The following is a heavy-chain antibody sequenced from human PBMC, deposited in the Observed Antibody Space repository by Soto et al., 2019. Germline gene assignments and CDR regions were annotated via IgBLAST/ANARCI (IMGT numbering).Heavy chain of an antibody. V-gene: IGHV3-30*18. CDR1: GFTLSDYA. CDR3: AKVREDLVLLVALDF. J-gene: IGHJ4*02. D-gene: IGHD2-8*01. CDR2: ISDDARDK. Sequence: QVQLVESGGGVVQPGRSLRLSCAASGFTLSDYAIHWVRQAPGKGLEWVAVISDDARDKYYGDSVKGRFTISRDSSKNTLYLQMNNLRPEDTAVYYCAKVREDLVLLVALDFWGQGTLVTVSS.